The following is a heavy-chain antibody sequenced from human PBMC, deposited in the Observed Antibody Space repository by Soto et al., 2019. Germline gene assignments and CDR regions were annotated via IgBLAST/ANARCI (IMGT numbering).Heavy chain of an antibody. V-gene: IGHV3-74*01. CDR3: AREIFY. Sequence: GGSLRLSCAASGFTFSNYWMHWVRQAPGKGLVWVSRVNSDGSSTSYADSVKGRFSISRDNAKNTLYMQMNSLRAKDTAVYYCAREIFYWGQGTLVTVSS. CDR2: VNSDGSST. J-gene: IGHJ4*02. CDR1: GFTFSNYW. D-gene: IGHD2-15*01.